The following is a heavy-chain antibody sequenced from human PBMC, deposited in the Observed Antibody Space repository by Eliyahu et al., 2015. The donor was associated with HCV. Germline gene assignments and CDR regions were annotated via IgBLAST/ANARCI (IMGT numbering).Heavy chain of an antibody. CDR3: AREGYYGSGSPMDY. CDR1: GGPXXSYX. D-gene: IGHD3-10*01. CDR2: IIPIXGTA. V-gene: IGHV1-69*01. Sequence: QVQLVQSGAEVKKPGSSVKVSCKASGGPXXSYXISWVRXXPGXGLEWMGGIIPIXGTANYAQKFQGRVTITADESTSTAYMELSSLRSEDTAVYYCAREGYYGSGSPMDYWGQGTLVTVSS. J-gene: IGHJ4*02.